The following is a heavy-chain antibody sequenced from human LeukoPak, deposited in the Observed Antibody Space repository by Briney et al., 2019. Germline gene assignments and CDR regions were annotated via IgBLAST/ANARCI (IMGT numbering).Heavy chain of an antibody. Sequence: GSLRLSCAASGFTFSSYSMNWVRQAPGKGLEWVSYISSSSSTMYYADSVKSRFTISRDNAKNSLYLQMNSLRAEDTAVYYCASWNFGNWFDPWGQGTLVTASS. CDR3: ASWNFGNWFDP. V-gene: IGHV3-48*01. D-gene: IGHD3-10*01. J-gene: IGHJ5*02. CDR1: GFTFSSYS. CDR2: ISSSSSTM.